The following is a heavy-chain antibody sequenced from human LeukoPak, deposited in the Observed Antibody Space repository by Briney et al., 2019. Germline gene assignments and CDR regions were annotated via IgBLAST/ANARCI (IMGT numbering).Heavy chain of an antibody. Sequence: PSETLSLTCTVSGGSISSYYWSWIRQPPGKGLEWIGYIYYSGSTNYNPSLKSRVTISVDTSKNQFSLKLSYVTAADTAVYYCARGDITIFGAPYGMDVWGQGTTVTVSS. CDR3: ARGDITIFGAPYGMDV. D-gene: IGHD3-3*01. V-gene: IGHV4-59*01. CDR2: IYYSGST. J-gene: IGHJ6*02. CDR1: GGSISSYY.